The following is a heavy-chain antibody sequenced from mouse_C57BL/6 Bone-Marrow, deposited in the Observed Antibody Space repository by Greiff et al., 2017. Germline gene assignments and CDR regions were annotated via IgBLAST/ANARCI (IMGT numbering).Heavy chain of an antibody. D-gene: IGHD1-1*01. J-gene: IGHJ4*01. CDR2: IDPENGDT. V-gene: IGHV14-4*01. CDR1: GFNIKDDY. CDR3: TTWGGSSLGYAMDY. Sequence: VQLQQSGAELVRPGASVKLFCTASGFNIKDDYMHWVKQRPEQGLEWIGWIDPENGDTEYASKFQGKATITADTSSNTAYLQLSSLTSEDTAVYYCTTWGGSSLGYAMDYWGQGTSVTVSS.